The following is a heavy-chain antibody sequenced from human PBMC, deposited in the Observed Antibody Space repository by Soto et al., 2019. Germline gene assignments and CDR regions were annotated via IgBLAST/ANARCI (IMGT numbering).Heavy chain of an antibody. CDR3: ARDAISMVRGTNNWFDP. D-gene: IGHD3-10*01. J-gene: IGHJ5*02. Sequence: EVPLLESGGGLVQPGGSLTLSCAASGFTFSNYAMSWVRQAPGKGLEWVSAISGGGISTYYADSVRGRFTISRDNSRNTLYLRRNRLRAEDTAVYYCARDAISMVRGTNNWFDPWGQGTLVTVSS. CDR1: GFTFSNYA. V-gene: IGHV3-23*01. CDR2: ISGGGIST.